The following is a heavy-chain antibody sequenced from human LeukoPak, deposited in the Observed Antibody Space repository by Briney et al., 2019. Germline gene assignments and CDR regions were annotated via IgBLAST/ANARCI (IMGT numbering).Heavy chain of an antibody. V-gene: IGHV1-24*01. D-gene: IGHD3-3*01. J-gene: IGHJ4*02. CDR2: FDPEDGET. CDR1: GYTLTELS. CDR3: ATDFGFWSSYHY. Sequence: ASVRVSCKVSGYTLTELSMHWVRQAPGKGLEWMGGFDPEDGETIYAQKFQGRVTMTEDTSTDTAYMELSSLRSEDTAVYYCATDFGFWSSYHYWGQGTLVTVSS.